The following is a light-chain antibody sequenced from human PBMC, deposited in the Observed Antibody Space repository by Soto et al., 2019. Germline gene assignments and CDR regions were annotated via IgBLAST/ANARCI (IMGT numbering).Light chain of an antibody. J-gene: IGKJ1*01. CDR1: QSISSY. Sequence: DIQMTQSPSSLSASVGDRVTITCRASQSISSYLNWYQQKPGKAPKLLIYAASSLQSGVPSRFSGSGSGTDFTLTISSLQPEDFATYYCQQSYSPRTIGQGTKVEIK. V-gene: IGKV1-39*01. CDR2: AAS. CDR3: QQSYSPRT.